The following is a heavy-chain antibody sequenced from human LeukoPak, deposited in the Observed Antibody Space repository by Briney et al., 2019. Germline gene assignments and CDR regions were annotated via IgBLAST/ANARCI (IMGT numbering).Heavy chain of an antibody. CDR3: ARDWVSVGGVDNDGMDV. J-gene: IGHJ6*02. Sequence: ASVKVSCKASGGTFSSYAISWVRQAPGQGLEWMGRIIPIFGVANYAQKFQGRVTITADKSTSTAYMELSSLRSEDTAVYYCARDWVSVGGVDNDGMDVWGQGTTVTVSS. CDR1: GGTFSSYA. V-gene: IGHV1-69*04. D-gene: IGHD5-12*01. CDR2: IIPIFGVA.